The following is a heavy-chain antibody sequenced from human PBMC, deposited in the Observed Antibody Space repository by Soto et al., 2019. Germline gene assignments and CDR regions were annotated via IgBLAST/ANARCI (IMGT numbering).Heavy chain of an antibody. V-gene: IGHV4-34*01. J-gene: IGHJ6*02. CDR3: ARCIAARGYYYGMDV. Sequence: SETLSLTCAVYGGSFSGYYWSWIRQPPGKGLEWIGEINHSGSTNYNPSLKSRVTISVDTSKNQFSLKLSSVTAADTAVYYCARCIAARGYYYGMDVWGQGTTVTVSS. CDR1: GGSFSGYY. CDR2: INHSGST. D-gene: IGHD6-6*01.